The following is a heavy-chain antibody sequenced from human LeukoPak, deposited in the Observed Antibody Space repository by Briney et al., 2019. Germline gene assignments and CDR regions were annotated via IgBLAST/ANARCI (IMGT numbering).Heavy chain of an antibody. V-gene: IGHV3-21*01. D-gene: IGHD3-9*01. CDR3: ARGVIYDILTGYSAFDY. CDR2: ISSSSSYI. Sequence: GGSLGLSCAASGFTFSSYSMNWVRQAPGKGLEWVSSISSSSSYIYYADSVKGRFTISRDNAKNSLYLQMNSLRAEDTAVYYCARGVIYDILTGYSAFDYWGQGTLVTVSS. CDR1: GFTFSSYS. J-gene: IGHJ4*02.